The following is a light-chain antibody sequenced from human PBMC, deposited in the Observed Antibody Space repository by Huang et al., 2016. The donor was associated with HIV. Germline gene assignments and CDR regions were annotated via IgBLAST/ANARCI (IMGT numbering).Light chain of an antibody. CDR3: QHYNNWPPWT. Sequence: EIVMTQSPATLSVSPGERATLSCRASQGVSNNIAWYQQKPGQTPRPLIHGASTRATGIAAKVSGRGSGTDCTLTITSLQPEDSAVYYCQHYNNWPPWTFGPGTQVEI. CDR1: QGVSNN. CDR2: GAS. J-gene: IGKJ1*01. V-gene: IGKV3D-15*01.